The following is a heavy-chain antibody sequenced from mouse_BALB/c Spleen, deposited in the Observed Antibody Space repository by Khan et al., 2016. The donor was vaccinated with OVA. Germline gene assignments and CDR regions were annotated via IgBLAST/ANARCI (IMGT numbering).Heavy chain of an antibody. V-gene: IGHV5-6*01. D-gene: IGHD1-1*01. J-gene: IGHJ3*01. CDR1: EFPLSTFG. Sequence: EVELVESGGNLLKPGGSLKLSCPASEFPLSTFGLFWVRQTPNKRLDWVPTVRPGGGYTSYPDSVKGLFTISRDNAKNTLYLQMSGLKSEDTAMFYCTRLAYYYDSEGFAYWGQGTLVTVSA. CDR2: VRPGGGYT. CDR3: TRLAYYYDSEGFAY.